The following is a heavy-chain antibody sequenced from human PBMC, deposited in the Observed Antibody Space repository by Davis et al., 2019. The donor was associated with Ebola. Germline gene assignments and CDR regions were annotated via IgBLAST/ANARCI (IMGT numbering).Heavy chain of an antibody. V-gene: IGHV3-23*01. CDR1: GFTFSNYG. J-gene: IGHJ4*02. CDR2: VIGSGSDT. Sequence: GESLKISCSASGFTFSNYGMSWVRQAPGKGLEWVSGVIGSGSDTYYADSVKGRFTISRDNAKNMLYLQMDSLRVEDTAVYYCARYNSAYERADLDYWGQGTLVTVSS. D-gene: IGHD5-12*01. CDR3: ARYNSAYERADLDY.